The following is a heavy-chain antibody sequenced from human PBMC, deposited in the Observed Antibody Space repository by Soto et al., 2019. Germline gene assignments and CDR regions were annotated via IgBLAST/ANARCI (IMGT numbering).Heavy chain of an antibody. J-gene: IGHJ4*02. CDR3: AKGAYYDFWSGYDIDY. Sequence: GGSLRLSCAASGFTSSSYAMSWVRQAPGKGLEWVAGISGSGGSTYYADSVKGRFTISRDNSKNTLYLQMNSLRAEDTAVYYCAKGAYYDFWSGYDIDYWGQGTLVTVSS. CDR2: ISGSGGST. CDR1: GFTSSSYA. D-gene: IGHD3-3*01. V-gene: IGHV3-23*01.